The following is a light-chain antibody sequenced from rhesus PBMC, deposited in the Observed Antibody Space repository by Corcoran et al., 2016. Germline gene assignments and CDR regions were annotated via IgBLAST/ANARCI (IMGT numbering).Light chain of an antibody. Sequence: QAAPTQSPSVSGSPGQSVTISCTGTSSDIGANNRVSWYQQSPGKAPKLMIYDVNKRPSGVSDRFSGSKSGSTASLTISGLQAEDEADYYCSSYGSGSTYIFGDGTRRTVL. CDR3: SSYGSGSTYI. CDR1: SSDIGANNR. CDR2: DVN. J-gene: IGLJ1*01. V-gene: IGLV2-13*03.